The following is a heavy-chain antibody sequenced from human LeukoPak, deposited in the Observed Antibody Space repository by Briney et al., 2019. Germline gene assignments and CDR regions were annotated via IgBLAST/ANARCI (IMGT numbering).Heavy chain of an antibody. CDR1: GFTLSNYA. J-gene: IGHJ4*02. CDR2: LGTAGDT. Sequence: GGSLRLSCAASGFTLSNYAMHWVRQPAGEGLEWVSALGTAGDTFYPGSVKGRFTISRDNAKKSLFLQMNSLRAEDTAIYYCEKKTTPQGNLDYGAQEPLVTV. CDR3: EKKTTPQGNLDY. D-gene: IGHD1-14*01. V-gene: IGHV3-13*01.